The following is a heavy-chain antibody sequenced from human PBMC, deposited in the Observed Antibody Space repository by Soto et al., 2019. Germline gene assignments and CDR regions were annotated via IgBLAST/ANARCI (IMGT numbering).Heavy chain of an antibody. V-gene: IGHV3-30-3*01. CDR3: AREQYCTNGVCWYHDILTGYYEGDY. D-gene: IGHD3-9*01. CDR1: GFTFSSYA. Sequence: QVQLVESGGGVVQPGRSLRLSCAATGFTFSSYAMHWVRQAPGKGLEWVAVISYDGSNKYYADSVKGRFTISRDNSKNTLYLQMNSLRAEDTAVYYCAREQYCTNGVCWYHDILTGYYEGDYWGQGTLVTVSS. CDR2: ISYDGSNK. J-gene: IGHJ4*02.